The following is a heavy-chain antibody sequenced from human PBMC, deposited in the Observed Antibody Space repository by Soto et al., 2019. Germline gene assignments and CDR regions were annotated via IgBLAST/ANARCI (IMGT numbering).Heavy chain of an antibody. CDR2: ISYDGSNK. CDR1: GFTFSSYG. D-gene: IGHD1-7*01. J-gene: IGHJ5*02. Sequence: QVQLVESGGGVVQPGRSLRLSCAASGFTFSSYGMHWVRQAPGKGLEWVAVISYDGSNKYYADSVKGRFTISRDNSKNTLYLQMNSLRAEDTAVYYCAKPTGVYNWNYAWFDPWGQGTLVTVSS. CDR3: AKPTGVYNWNYAWFDP. V-gene: IGHV3-30*18.